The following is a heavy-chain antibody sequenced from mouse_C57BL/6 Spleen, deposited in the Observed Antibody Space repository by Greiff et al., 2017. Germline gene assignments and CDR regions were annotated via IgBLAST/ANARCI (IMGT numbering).Heavy chain of an antibody. J-gene: IGHJ2*01. D-gene: IGHD2-3*01. V-gene: IGHV1-64*01. CDR2: IHPNSGST. CDR3: ARRDGYSYFDY. CDR1: GYTFTSYW. Sequence: QVQLQQPGAELVKPGASVKLSCKASGYTFTSYWMHWVKQRPGQGLEWIGMIHPNSGSTNYNEKFKSKATLTVDKSSSTAYMQLSSLTSEDSAVYYCARRDGYSYFDYWCQGTTLTVSS.